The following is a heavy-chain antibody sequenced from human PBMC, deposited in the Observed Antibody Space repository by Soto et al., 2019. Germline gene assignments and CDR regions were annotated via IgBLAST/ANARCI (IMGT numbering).Heavy chain of an antibody. CDR3: ARDMEVVAAGYYYYGMDV. V-gene: IGHV4-61*01. D-gene: IGHD2-15*01. CDR1: GGSVSSGSYY. J-gene: IGHJ6*02. CDR2: IYYSGST. Sequence: SETLSLTCTVSGGSVSSGSYYWSWIRQPPGKGLEWIGYIYYSGSTNYNPSLKSRVTMSVDTSKNQFSLKLSSVTAADTAVYYCARDMEVVAAGYYYYGMDVWGQGTTVTVSS.